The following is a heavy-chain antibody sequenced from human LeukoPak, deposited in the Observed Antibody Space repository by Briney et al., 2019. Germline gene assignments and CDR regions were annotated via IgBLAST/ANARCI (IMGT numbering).Heavy chain of an antibody. Sequence: PGGSLRLSCAASGFTFSNAWMSWVRQAPGKGLECVGRIKSKTDGGTTDYAAPVKGRFTISRDDSKNTLYLQMNSLKTEDTAVYYCTTLYYYDSSGYYPPFDYWGQGTLVTVSS. J-gene: IGHJ4*02. CDR1: GFTFSNAW. CDR2: IKSKTDGGTT. V-gene: IGHV3-15*01. CDR3: TTLYYYDSSGYYPPFDY. D-gene: IGHD3-22*01.